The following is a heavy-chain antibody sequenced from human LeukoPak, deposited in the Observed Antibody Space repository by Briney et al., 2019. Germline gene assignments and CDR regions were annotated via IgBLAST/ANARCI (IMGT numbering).Heavy chain of an antibody. D-gene: IGHD6-13*01. V-gene: IGHV3-72*01. Sequence: PGGSLRLSCAASGFTFSDHYMDWVRQAPGKGLEWVGRTRNKANSYTTEYAASVKGRFTISRDDSKNSLYLQMNSLKTEDTAVYYCARAHPWKQQLAILSYYYYYMDVWGKGTTVTVSS. CDR3: ARAHPWKQQLAILSYYYYYMDV. CDR2: TRNKANSYTT. CDR1: GFTFSDHY. J-gene: IGHJ6*03.